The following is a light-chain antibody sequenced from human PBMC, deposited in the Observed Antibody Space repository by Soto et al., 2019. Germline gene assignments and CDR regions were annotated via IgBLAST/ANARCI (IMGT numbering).Light chain of an antibody. Sequence: DIQMTQSPSSLSASVGDRVTITCRASQNINKWVAWYQQKPGKAPNVLIYDAATLESGVPSRFNVIESGTDFSLTLSSLQPDDSATYDCQQYHIHWTFGQGTKVDIK. CDR3: QQYHIHWT. CDR2: DAA. J-gene: IGKJ1*01. CDR1: QNINKW. V-gene: IGKV1-5*01.